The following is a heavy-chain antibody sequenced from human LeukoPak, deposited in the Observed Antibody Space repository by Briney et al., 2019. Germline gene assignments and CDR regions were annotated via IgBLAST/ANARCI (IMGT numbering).Heavy chain of an antibody. CDR2: ISGSASGGT. V-gene: IGHV3-23*01. Sequence: GGSLRLSCAASGFTFSSYAMSWVRQAPGKGLEWVSAISGSASGGTTYEDSVKGRFTISRDNSKGTLYLQMNSLRAEDTAVYYCAKVKTHWYFDNWGRGTLVTVSS. J-gene: IGHJ4*02. CDR3: AKVKTHWYFDN. D-gene: IGHD1-1*01. CDR1: GFTFSSYA.